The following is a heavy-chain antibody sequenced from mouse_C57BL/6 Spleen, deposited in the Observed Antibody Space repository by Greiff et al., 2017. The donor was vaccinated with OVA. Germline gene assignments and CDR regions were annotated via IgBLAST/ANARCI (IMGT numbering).Heavy chain of an antibody. CDR3: TRSHYYAMDY. J-gene: IGHJ4*01. CDR1: GYTFTDYD. V-gene: IGHV1-15*01. Sequence: QVQLKQSGAELVRPGASVTLSCKASGYTFTDYDMHWVKQTPVHGLEWIGAIDPETGGTAYNQKFKGKAILTADKSSSTAYMELRSLTSEDSAVYYCTRSHYYAMDYWGQGTSVTVSS. CDR2: IDPETGGT.